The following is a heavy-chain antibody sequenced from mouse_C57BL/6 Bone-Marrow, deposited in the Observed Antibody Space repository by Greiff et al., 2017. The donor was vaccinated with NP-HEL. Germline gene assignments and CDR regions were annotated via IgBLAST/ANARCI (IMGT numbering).Heavy chain of an antibody. Sequence: EVKLVESGPELVKPGDSVKISCKASGYSFTGYFMNWVMQSHGKSLEWIGRINPYNGDTFYNQKFKGKATLTVDKSSSTAHMELRSLTSEDSAVYYCAREELRWYFDVWGTGTTVTVSS. V-gene: IGHV1-20*01. J-gene: IGHJ1*03. CDR2: INPYNGDT. CDR3: AREELRWYFDV. CDR1: GYSFTGYF. D-gene: IGHD1-1*01.